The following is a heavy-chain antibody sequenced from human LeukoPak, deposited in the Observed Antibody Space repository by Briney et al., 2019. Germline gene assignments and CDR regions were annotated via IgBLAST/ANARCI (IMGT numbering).Heavy chain of an antibody. CDR2: IKQDGSEK. D-gene: IGHD3-22*01. CDR3: ARESRYYYDSSGYEFDAFDI. J-gene: IGHJ3*02. Sequence: QTGGSLRLSCAASGFTFSSYSMNWVRQAPGKGLEWVANIKQDGSEKYYVDSVKGRFTISRDNAKNSLYLQMNSLRAEDTAVYYCARESRYYYDSSGYEFDAFDIWGQGTMVTVSS. CDR1: GFTFSSYS. V-gene: IGHV3-7*01.